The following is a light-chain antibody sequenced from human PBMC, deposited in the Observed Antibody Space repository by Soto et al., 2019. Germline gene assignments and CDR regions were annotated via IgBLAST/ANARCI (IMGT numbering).Light chain of an antibody. CDR2: AAS. CDR3: QKHNSVPLT. J-gene: IGKJ4*01. Sequence: DIQMTQSPSFLSASVGDRVTITCRASQGISNYLAWYQQIPGKSPKLLISAASTLESGVPSRFSGSGSGTDFTLTISSLHPEDVATYYCQKHNSVPLTFGGGTKVEIK. V-gene: IGKV1-27*01. CDR1: QGISNY.